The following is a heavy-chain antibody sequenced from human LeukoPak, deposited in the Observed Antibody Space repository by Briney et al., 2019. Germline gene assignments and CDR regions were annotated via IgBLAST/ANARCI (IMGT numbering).Heavy chain of an antibody. D-gene: IGHD6-19*01. CDR3: ARVRHSGWYSSFDY. V-gene: IGHV1-2*04. CDR2: INPNSGGT. J-gene: IGHJ4*02. CDR1: GYTFTGYY. Sequence: ASVKVSCKASGYTFTGYYMHWVRQAPGQGLEWMGWINPNSGGTNYAQKFQGWVTMTRDTSISTAYMELSRLRSDDTAVYYCARVRHSGWYSSFDYWGQGTLVTVSS.